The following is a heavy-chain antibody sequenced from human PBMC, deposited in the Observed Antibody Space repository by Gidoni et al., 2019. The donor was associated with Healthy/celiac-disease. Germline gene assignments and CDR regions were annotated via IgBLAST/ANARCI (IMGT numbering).Heavy chain of an antibody. J-gene: IGHJ6*02. D-gene: IGHD6-13*01. V-gene: IGHV3-30*07. Sequence: FTISRDNSKNTLYLQMNSLRAEDTAVYYCARDFQQLVPLGTDGMDVWGQGTTVTVSS. CDR3: ARDFQQLVPLGTDGMDV.